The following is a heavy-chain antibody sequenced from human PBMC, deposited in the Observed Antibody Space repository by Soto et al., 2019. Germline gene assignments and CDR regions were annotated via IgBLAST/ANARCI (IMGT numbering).Heavy chain of an antibody. D-gene: IGHD3-10*01. CDR1: GFTFSSYA. V-gene: IGHV3-7*04. CDR2: MNEYGSER. Sequence: GGSLRLSCAASGFTFSSYAMHWLRQAPGKGLEWVASMNEYGSERYYVDSVKGRFTISRDNAKNSLYLQMNSLRAEDTAVYYCARATGADKEDYWGQGTLVTVSS. CDR3: ARATGADKEDY. J-gene: IGHJ4*02.